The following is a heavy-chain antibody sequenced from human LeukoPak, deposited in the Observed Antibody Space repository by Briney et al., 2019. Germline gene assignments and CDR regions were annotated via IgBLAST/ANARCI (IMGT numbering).Heavy chain of an antibody. CDR3: XXXXXQLWDDAFDI. CDR1: GFTFSSYG. J-gene: IGHJ3*02. CDR2: IRYDGSNK. V-gene: IGHV3-30*02. Sequence: PGGSLRLSCAASGFTFSSYGMHWVRQAPGKGLEWVAFIRYDGSNKHYADSVKGRFTISRDNSKNTLYLQMNSLRAEDTAVYYXXXXXXQLWDDAFDIWGQGTMVTVSS. D-gene: IGHD5-18*01.